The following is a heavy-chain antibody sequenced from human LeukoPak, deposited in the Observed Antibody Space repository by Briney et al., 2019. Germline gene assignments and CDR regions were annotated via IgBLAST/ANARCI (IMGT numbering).Heavy chain of an antibody. V-gene: IGHV4-59*01. CDR1: GGSISSYY. J-gene: IGHJ3*02. CDR3: ARDRPSAYYYDSSGYFSAFDI. CDR2: IYYSGST. D-gene: IGHD3-22*01. Sequence: PSETLSLTCTVSGGSISSYYWSWIRQPPGKGLEWIGYIYYSGSTNYNPSLKSRVTISVGTSKNQFSLKLSSVTAADTAVYYCARDRPSAYYYDSSGYFSAFDIWGQGTMVTVSS.